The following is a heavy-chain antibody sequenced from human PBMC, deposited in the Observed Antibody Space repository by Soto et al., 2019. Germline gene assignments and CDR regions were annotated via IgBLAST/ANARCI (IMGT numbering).Heavy chain of an antibody. D-gene: IGHD3-3*02. CDR2: IIPIFGTA. J-gene: IGHJ6*02. CDR1: GGTFSSYA. V-gene: IGHV1-69*06. Sequence: VASVKVSCKASGGTFSSYAISWVRQAPGQGLEWMGGIIPIFGTANYAQKFQGRVTITADKSTSTAYMELSSLRSEDTAVYYCARGRVLGYYYYGMDVWGQGTTVTVSS. CDR3: ARGRVLGYYYYGMDV.